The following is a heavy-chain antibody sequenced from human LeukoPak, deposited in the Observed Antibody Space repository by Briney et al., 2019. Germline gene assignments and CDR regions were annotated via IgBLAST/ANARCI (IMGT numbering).Heavy chain of an antibody. CDR3: ARNIAAAGYYHYGMDV. V-gene: IGHV4-38-2*01. CDR1: GYSISSGYY. CDR2: IYHSGST. Sequence: SETLSLTCAVSGYSISSGYYWGWIRQPPGKGLEWIGSIYHSGSTYYNPSLKSRVTISVDTSKNQFSLKLSSVTAADTAVYYCARNIAAAGYYHYGMDVWGKGTTVTVSS. J-gene: IGHJ6*04. D-gene: IGHD6-13*01.